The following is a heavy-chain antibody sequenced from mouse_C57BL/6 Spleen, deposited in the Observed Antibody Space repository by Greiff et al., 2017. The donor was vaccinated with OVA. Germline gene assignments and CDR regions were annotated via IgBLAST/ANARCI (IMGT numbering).Heavy chain of an antibody. V-gene: IGHV1-78*01. CDR2: IYPRDGST. CDR1: GYTFTDHT. Sequence: QVQLQQSDAELVKPGASVKISCKVSGYTFTDHTIHWMKQRPEQGLEWIGYIYPRDGSTKYNEKFKGKATLTADKSSSTAYMQLNSLTSEDSAVYFCAREVYDYDHYYYAMDYWGQGTSVTVSS. CDR3: AREVYDYDHYYYAMDY. D-gene: IGHD2-4*01. J-gene: IGHJ4*01.